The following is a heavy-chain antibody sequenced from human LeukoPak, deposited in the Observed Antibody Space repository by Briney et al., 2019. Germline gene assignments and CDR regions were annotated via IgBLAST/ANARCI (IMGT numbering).Heavy chain of an antibody. D-gene: IGHD6-25*01. V-gene: IGHV3-7*01. J-gene: IGHJ4*02. CDR2: IKQDGSQK. CDR3: ARDRTYSSAWKIGEDFFDF. CDR1: GFTFKSYW. Sequence: GGSLRLSCAVSGFTFKSYWMSWVRQAPGKGLEWVATIKQDGSQKVYLDSVKDRFTISRDNAKNSLYLQMNSLRGEDTALYYCARDRTYSSAWKIGEDFFDFWGQGTLVTVSS.